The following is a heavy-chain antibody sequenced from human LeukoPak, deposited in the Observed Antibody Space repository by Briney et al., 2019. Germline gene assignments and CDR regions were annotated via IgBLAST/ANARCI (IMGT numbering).Heavy chain of an antibody. CDR1: GFTFSSFG. CDR2: IKQDGSEK. CDR3: ARRGYHDYSGFDY. Sequence: GGSLRLSCAASGFTFSSFGMSWVRQAPGKGLEWVANIKQDGSEKYYVDSVKGRFTISRDNAKNSLYLQMNSLRAEDTAVYYCARRGYHDYSGFDYWGQGTLVTVSS. D-gene: IGHD1-26*01. V-gene: IGHV3-7*01. J-gene: IGHJ4*02.